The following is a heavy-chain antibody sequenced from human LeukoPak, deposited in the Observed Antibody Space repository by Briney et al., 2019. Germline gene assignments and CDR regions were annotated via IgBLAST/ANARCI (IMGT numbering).Heavy chain of an antibody. J-gene: IGHJ4*02. D-gene: IGHD3-3*01. CDR2: ISGSGGST. CDR3: AKDGLGDYDFWSGSNFDY. CDR1: GFTFSSYA. V-gene: IGHV3-23*01. Sequence: GGSLRLSCAASGFTFSSYAMSWVRQAPGKGLEWVSAISGSGGSTYYADSVKGRFTISRDNSKNTLYPQMNSLRAEDTAVYYCAKDGLGDYDFWSGSNFDYWGQGTLVTVSS.